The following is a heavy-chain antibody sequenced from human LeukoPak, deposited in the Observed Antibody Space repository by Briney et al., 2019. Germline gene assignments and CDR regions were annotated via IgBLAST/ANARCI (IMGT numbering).Heavy chain of an antibody. Sequence: SETLSLTCTVSGGSISSYYWSWIRQPPGKGLEWIGYIYYSGSTYYNPSLKSRVTISVDTSKNQFSLKLSSVTAADTAVYYCASGLEDDSSGYYCGYWGQGTLVTVSS. CDR3: ASGLEDDSSGYYCGY. CDR1: GGSISSYY. D-gene: IGHD3-22*01. J-gene: IGHJ4*02. V-gene: IGHV4-59*12. CDR2: IYYSGST.